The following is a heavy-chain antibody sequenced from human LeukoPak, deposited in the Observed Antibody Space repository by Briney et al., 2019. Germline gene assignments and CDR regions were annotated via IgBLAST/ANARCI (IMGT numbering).Heavy chain of an antibody. V-gene: IGHV4-38-2*01. CDR1: GYSVSGGYY. J-gene: IGHJ4*02. Sequence: PSETLSLTCAVSGYSVSGGYYWGWVRQPPGKGLEWIGSIYHSGSTYYNPSLKSRVTISVDTFKNQFSLKLSSVTAADTAVYYCARQRYSNGEDDHWGQGTLVTVSS. CDR3: ARQRYSNGEDDH. D-gene: IGHD4-11*01. CDR2: IYHSGST.